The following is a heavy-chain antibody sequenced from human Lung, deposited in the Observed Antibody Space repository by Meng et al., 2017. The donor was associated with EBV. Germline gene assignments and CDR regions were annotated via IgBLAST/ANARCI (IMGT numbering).Heavy chain of an antibody. J-gene: IGHJ5*02. CDR1: GYNIVTNA. D-gene: IGHD2-8*01. Sequence: QLQLVQPGGAVQKHRASVKVPSKALGYNIVTNASNWVRQTPGQGFGWLGWINSTSWIPRYAQGSTGRLVYSMDTSVSTAYLQFNGLKADDTAVYYCATEYCTDGVSHFDPWGQGTLVTVSS. V-gene: IGHV7-4-1*02. CDR3: ATEYCTDGVSHFDP. CDR2: INSTSWIP.